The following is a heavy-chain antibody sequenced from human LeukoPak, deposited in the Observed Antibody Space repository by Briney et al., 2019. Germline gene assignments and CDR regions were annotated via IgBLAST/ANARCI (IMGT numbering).Heavy chain of an antibody. J-gene: IGHJ4*02. CDR1: GFTFSDYA. CDR3: AKLGGRHVWSFDY. D-gene: IGHD3-16*01. Sequence: TGGSLRLSCAASGFTFSDYAMSWVRQAPGKGLEWVSTIFKTGDTAHYADIVRGRFTISRDNSKNTLSLQMNSLRAEDTAIYYCAKLGGRHVWSFDYWGQGALVTVSS. V-gene: IGHV3-23*01. CDR2: IFKTGDTA.